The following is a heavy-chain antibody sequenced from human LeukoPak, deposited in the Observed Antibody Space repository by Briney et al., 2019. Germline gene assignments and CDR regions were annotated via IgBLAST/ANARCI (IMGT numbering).Heavy chain of an antibody. Sequence: PGGSLRLSCAVSGFTFGSYIMNWVRQAPGKGLEWVSFVSTSGSYMYYADSVKGRFTISRDNAKNSLYLQMNSLRAEDTAVYYCASQTPRRLPIAVADYFDYWGQGTLVTVSS. D-gene: IGHD6-19*01. J-gene: IGHJ4*02. CDR3: ASQTPRRLPIAVADYFDY. CDR2: VSTSGSYM. CDR1: GFTFGSYI. V-gene: IGHV3-21*01.